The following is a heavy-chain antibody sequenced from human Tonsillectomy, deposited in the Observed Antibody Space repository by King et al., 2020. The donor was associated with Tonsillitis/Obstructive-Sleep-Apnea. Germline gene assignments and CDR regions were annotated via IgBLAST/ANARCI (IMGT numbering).Heavy chain of an antibody. J-gene: IGHJ4*02. D-gene: IGHD2-15*01. CDR3: ATDRGGGYCSGGSCYPLGY. Sequence: QLVQSGAEVKKPGASVKGSCKVSGYTLTELSMHWVRQAPGKGLEWMGGFDPEDGETIYAQKFQGRVTMTEATSTATAYMELSSLRSEDTAVYYCATDRGGGYCSGGSCYPLGYWGQGTLVTVSS. V-gene: IGHV1-24*01. CDR1: GYTLTELS. CDR2: FDPEDGET.